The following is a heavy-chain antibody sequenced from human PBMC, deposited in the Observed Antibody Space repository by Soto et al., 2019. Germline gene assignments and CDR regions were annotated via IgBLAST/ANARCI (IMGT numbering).Heavy chain of an antibody. Sequence: EVQLLESGGGLVQPGGSLRLSCAASGFTFSSYAMSWVRQAPGKGLEWVSAISGSGGSTYYADSVKGRFTISRDNSKHTRYLQMNSLRDEDTAVYYCAKDLGGYSGYAFDYWGQGTLVTVSS. CDR2: ISGSGGST. CDR3: AKDLGGYSGYAFDY. CDR1: GFTFSSYA. D-gene: IGHD5-12*01. V-gene: IGHV3-23*01. J-gene: IGHJ4*02.